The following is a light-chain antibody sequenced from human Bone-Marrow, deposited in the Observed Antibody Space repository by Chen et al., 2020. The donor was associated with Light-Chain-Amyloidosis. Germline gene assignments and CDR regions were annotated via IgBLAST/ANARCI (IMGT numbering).Light chain of an antibody. CDR2: DVS. Sequence: QSALTQPRSVSGSPGQSVTISCTGTSGDVGGYDVVSWYQQYPVKAPKLIIYDVSKRPSGVPDRFSGAKSGNTASLTISGLQAADEADYYCCSTAGRSTLVFGGGTTLTVL. CDR1: SGDVGGYDV. V-gene: IGLV2-11*02. CDR3: CSTAGRSTLV. J-gene: IGLJ2*01.